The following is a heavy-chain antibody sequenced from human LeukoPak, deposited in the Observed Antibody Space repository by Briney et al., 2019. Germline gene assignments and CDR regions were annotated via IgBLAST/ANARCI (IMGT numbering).Heavy chain of an antibody. CDR2: IYSGGST. V-gene: IGHV3-53*01. Sequence: PGGSLRLSCAASGFTVSSHYMAWVRQAPGKGLEWVSVIYSGGSTYYADSVKGRFTISRDNSKNTLYLQMNSLRAEDTAMYYCARMGNSAFDFRGQGTMVTVSS. CDR3: ARMGNSAFDF. CDR1: GFTVSSHY. J-gene: IGHJ3*01. D-gene: IGHD4-23*01.